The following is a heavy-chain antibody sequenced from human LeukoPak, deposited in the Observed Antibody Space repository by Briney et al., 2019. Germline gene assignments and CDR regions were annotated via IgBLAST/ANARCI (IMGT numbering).Heavy chain of an antibody. CDR3: ARRPRIQLWSPSYYFDY. D-gene: IGHD5-18*01. CDR2: IYTSGST. CDR1: GGSISSYY. Sequence: PSETLSLTCTVSGGSISSYYWSWIRQPAGKGLEWIGRIYTSGSTNYNPSLKSRVTMSVDTSKNQFSLKLSSVTAADTAVYYCARRPRIQLWSPSYYFDYWGQGTLVTVSS. V-gene: IGHV4-4*07. J-gene: IGHJ4*02.